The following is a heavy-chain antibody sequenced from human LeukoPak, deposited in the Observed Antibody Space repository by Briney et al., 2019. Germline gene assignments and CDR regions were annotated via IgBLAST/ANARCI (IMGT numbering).Heavy chain of an antibody. D-gene: IGHD1-26*01. CDR2: IKQDASET. V-gene: IGHV3-7*01. CDR1: GFTFSSYA. Sequence: QTGGSLRLSCAASGFTFSSYAMSWVRQAPGKGLEWVANIKQDASETYFVDSVKGRFSISRDNARNSVYLQMDSLRAEDTAVYYCGRHGDGATIEYWGQGTLVTVSS. J-gene: IGHJ4*02. CDR3: GRHGDGATIEY.